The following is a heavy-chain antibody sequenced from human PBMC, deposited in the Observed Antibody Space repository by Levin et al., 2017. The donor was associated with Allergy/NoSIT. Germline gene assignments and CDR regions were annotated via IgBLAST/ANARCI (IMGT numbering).Heavy chain of an antibody. D-gene: IGHD2-2*01. J-gene: IGHJ4*02. CDR1: GDSIGSRAFY. V-gene: IGHV4-39*01. Sequence: SETLSLTCTVSGDSIGSRAFYWGWIRQPPGKGLEWVASIYYSGSTYYNPSLKSRVTVSVDTSKNQFSLKLTSVTAAETAIYYCAGRFAPSSNWDFDYWGPGTLVTVSS. CDR3: AGRFAPSSNWDFDY. CDR2: IYYSGST.